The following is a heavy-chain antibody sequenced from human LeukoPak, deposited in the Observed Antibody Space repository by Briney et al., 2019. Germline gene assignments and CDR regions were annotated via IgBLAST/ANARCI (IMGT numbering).Heavy chain of an antibody. V-gene: IGHV1-69*05. Sequence: GASVKVSCKASGGTFSSYAISWVRQAPGRGLEWMGRIIPIFGTANYAQKFQGRVTITTDESTSTAYMELSSLRSEDTAVYYCARGPIPHTRDIELWGQGTLVTVSS. D-gene: IGHD1-14*01. CDR2: IIPIFGTA. CDR1: GGTFSSYA. J-gene: IGHJ4*02. CDR3: ARGPIPHTRDIEL.